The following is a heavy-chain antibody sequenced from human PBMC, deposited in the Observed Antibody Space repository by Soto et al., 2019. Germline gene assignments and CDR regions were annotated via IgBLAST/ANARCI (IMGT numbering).Heavy chain of an antibody. CDR1: GYTFTSDY. D-gene: IGHD3-10*01. J-gene: IGHJ3*02. CDR2: INPSGGST. CDR3: ARGLSDAFDI. V-gene: IGHV1-46*03. Sequence: GTSVQVSCKASGYTFTSDYMHWVRQAPGQGLEWMGIINPSGGSTSYAQKFQGRVTMTRDTSTSTVYMELSSLRSEDTAVYYCARGLSDAFDIWGQGTMVTVSS.